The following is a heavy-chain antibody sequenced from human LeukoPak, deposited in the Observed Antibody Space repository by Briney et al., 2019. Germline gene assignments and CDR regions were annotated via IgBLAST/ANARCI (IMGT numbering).Heavy chain of an antibody. J-gene: IGHJ4*02. D-gene: IGHD4-11*01. CDR3: AKDNPTTVTEYYFDY. CDR1: GFTFDDYA. Sequence: GGSLRLSSAASGFTFDDYAMHWVRQAPGKGLEWVSLISGDGGSTYYADSVKGRFTISRDNSKNSLYLQMNSLRTEDTALYYCAKDNPTTVTEYYFDYWGQGTLVTVSS. V-gene: IGHV3-43*02. CDR2: ISGDGGST.